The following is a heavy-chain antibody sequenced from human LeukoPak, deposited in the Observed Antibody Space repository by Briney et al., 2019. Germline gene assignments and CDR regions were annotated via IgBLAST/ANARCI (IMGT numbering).Heavy chain of an antibody. J-gene: IGHJ4*02. Sequence: ASVKVSCKASGYTFARYGISWVRQAPGQGLEWMGWISTYNGNTKYAQKLQGRVTMTTDTSTSTAYMELRSLRSDDTAVYYCARGGATTWYFDYWGQGTLVTVSS. CDR1: GYTFARYG. D-gene: IGHD1-26*01. CDR2: ISTYNGNT. CDR3: ARGGATTWYFDY. V-gene: IGHV1-18*01.